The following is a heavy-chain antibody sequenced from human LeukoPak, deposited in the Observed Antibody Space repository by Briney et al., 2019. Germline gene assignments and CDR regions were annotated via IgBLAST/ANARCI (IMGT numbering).Heavy chain of an antibody. CDR1: GRSFSGYY. CDR2: INHSGST. Sequence: PSETLSLTCAVYGRSFSGYYWSWIRQPPGKGLEWIGEINHSGSTNYNPSLKSRVTISVDTSKNQFSLKLSSVTAADTAVYYCARIGLLYYGSGSYYSFDPWGQGTLVTVSS. J-gene: IGHJ5*02. D-gene: IGHD3-10*01. V-gene: IGHV4-34*01. CDR3: ARIGLLYYGSGSYYSFDP.